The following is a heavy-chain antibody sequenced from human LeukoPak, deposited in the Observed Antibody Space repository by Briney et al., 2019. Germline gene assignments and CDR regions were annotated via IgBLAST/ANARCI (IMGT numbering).Heavy chain of an antibody. Sequence: GGSLRLSCAASGFTFSSYAMHWVCQAPGKGLEWVAVISYDGSNKYYADSVKGRFTISRDNSKNTLYLQMNSLRAEDTAVYYCARGYYDSVFDYWGQGTLVTVSS. J-gene: IGHJ4*02. CDR3: ARGYYDSVFDY. D-gene: IGHD3-22*01. CDR2: ISYDGSNK. V-gene: IGHV3-30-3*01. CDR1: GFTFSSYA.